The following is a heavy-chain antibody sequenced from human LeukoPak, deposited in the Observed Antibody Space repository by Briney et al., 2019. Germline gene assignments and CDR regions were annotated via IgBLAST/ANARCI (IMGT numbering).Heavy chain of an antibody. CDR3: ARVYSSGWYPHLDY. D-gene: IGHD6-19*01. V-gene: IGHV4-30-2*01. CDR2: IYHSGST. Sequence: SETLSLTCAVSGGSISSGGYYWRWIRQPPGKGLEWIGYIYHSGSTYYNPSLKSRVTISVDRSKNQFSLKLSSVTAADTAVYYCARVYSSGWYPHLDYWGQGTLVTVSS. J-gene: IGHJ4*02. CDR1: GGSISSGGYY.